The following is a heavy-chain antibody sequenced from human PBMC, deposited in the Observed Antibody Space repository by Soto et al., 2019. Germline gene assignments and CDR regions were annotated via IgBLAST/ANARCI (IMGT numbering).Heavy chain of an antibody. CDR2: IYPGDSDT. CDR3: ARHVFRHRYYGSGSYLNGMDV. Sequence: PGESLKISCKGSGYSFTSYWISWVRQMPGKGLEWMGIIYPGDSDTRYSPSFQGQVTISADKSISTAYLQWSSLKASDTAMYYCARHVFRHRYYGSGSYLNGMDVWGQGTTVTVSS. D-gene: IGHD3-10*01. J-gene: IGHJ6*02. CDR1: GYSFTSYW. V-gene: IGHV5-51*01.